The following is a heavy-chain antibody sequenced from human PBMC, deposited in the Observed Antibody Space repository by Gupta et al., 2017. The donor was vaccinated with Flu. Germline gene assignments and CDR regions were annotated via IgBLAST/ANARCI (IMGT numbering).Heavy chain of an antibody. CDR1: GGSISSYY. CDR3: ARASITMGRGAPDYYFDY. J-gene: IGHJ4*02. V-gene: IGHV4-59*01. D-gene: IGHD3-10*01. Sequence: QVQLQESGPGLVKPSETLSLTCTVPGGSISSYYWSWIRQPPGKGLEWIGYIYYSGSTNYNPSLKSRVTISVDTSKNQFSRKLSSVTAADTAVYDCARASITMGRGAPDYYFDYWGQGTLVTVSS. CDR2: IYYSGST.